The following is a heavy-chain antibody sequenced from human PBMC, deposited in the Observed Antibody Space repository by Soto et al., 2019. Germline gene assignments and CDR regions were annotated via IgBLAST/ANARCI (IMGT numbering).Heavy chain of an antibody. CDR1: GGSFSGYY. Sequence: QVQLQQWGAGLLKPSETLSLTCAVYGGSFSGYYWSWIRQPPGKGLEWIGEINHSGRTHYNPSLKSRVTISVDTSKNQFSLKLSSVTAADTAVYYCASRSQQLVRSHFDYWGQGTLVTVSS. J-gene: IGHJ4*02. D-gene: IGHD6-13*01. V-gene: IGHV4-34*01. CDR3: ASRSQQLVRSHFDY. CDR2: INHSGRT.